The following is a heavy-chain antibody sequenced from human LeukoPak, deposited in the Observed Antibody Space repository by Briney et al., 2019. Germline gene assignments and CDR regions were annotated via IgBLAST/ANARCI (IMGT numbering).Heavy chain of an antibody. Sequence: GGSLRLSCAASGFTFSSYGVHWVRQAPGKGLEWVAVIWYDGSNKYYADSVKGRFTISRDNSKNTLYLQMNSLRAEDTAVYYCARDTDSSSWYRGTYGMDVWGQGTTVTVSS. V-gene: IGHV3-33*01. D-gene: IGHD6-13*01. J-gene: IGHJ6*02. CDR1: GFTFSSYG. CDR3: ARDTDSSSWYRGTYGMDV. CDR2: IWYDGSNK.